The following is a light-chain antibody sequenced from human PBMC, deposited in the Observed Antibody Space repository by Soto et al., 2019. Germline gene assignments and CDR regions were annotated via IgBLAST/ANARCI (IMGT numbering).Light chain of an antibody. CDR3: QHYARSPLT. Sequence: ENVLTQSPGTLSLSPGERAILSCRASQSVGNNYLGWFQQKLGQAPRLLIYGASNRATGIPDRFSGSGSGTDFTLTISRLEPEDFALYYCQHYARSPLTFGGGTRVEIK. CDR1: QSVGNNY. V-gene: IGKV3-20*01. CDR2: GAS. J-gene: IGKJ4*01.